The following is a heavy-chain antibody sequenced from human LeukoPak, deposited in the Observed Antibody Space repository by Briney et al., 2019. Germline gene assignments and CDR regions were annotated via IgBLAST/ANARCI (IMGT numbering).Heavy chain of an antibody. D-gene: IGHD5-12*01. Sequence: TGGSLRLSCAASGFTFSSYWTHWVRQAPGKGLVWVSRINSDGSSTSYADSVKGRFTISRDNAKNTLYLQMNSLRAEDTAVYYCAVIVATMGTDDAFDIWGQGTMVTVSS. V-gene: IGHV3-74*01. CDR2: INSDGSST. CDR1: GFTFSSYW. CDR3: AVIVATMGTDDAFDI. J-gene: IGHJ3*02.